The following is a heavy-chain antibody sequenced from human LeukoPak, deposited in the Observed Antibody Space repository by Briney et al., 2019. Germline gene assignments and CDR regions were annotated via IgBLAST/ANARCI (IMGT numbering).Heavy chain of an antibody. CDR3: AKDPPPGVVPAADDAFDI. J-gene: IGHJ3*02. V-gene: IGHV3-23*01. Sequence: GGSLRLSCAASGFTFSSYAMSWVRQAPGKGLEWVSSISSSGDSTYYADSVKGRFTISRDNSKNTLYLQMNSLRVEDTAVYYCAKDPPPGVVPAADDAFDIWGQGTMVTVSS. CDR2: ISSSGDST. D-gene: IGHD2-2*01. CDR1: GFTFSSYA.